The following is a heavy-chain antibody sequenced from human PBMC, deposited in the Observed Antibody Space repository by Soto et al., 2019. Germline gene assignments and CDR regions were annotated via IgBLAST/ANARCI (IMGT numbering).Heavy chain of an antibody. CDR2: IHYNGGL. D-gene: IGHD1-26*01. J-gene: IGHJ5*01. CDR3: ARTSRYSGSYLGWFDP. V-gene: IGHV4-59*01. Sequence: SETLSLTCTVSGGSISPYSWSWIRQSPHKGPEWIGYIHYNGGLNYNPSLQSRVTISVDTSKNQFSLKLTSVTAGDTAVYYCARTSRYSGSYLGWFDPWGQGTLVTVSS. CDR1: GGSISPYS.